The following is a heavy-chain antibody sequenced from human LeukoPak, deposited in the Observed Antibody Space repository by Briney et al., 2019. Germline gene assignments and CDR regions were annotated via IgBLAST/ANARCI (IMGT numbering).Heavy chain of an antibody. J-gene: IGHJ4*02. D-gene: IGHD5-24*01. V-gene: IGHV3-48*01. Sequence: GGSLRLSCAASGFTFSDYSMNWVRQAPGEGREWISYIGIDSGNTNYADSVKGRFTISGDKAKNSLYLQINSLRVEDTAVYYCARDYKYAFDNWGQGTLVTVSS. CDR3: ARDYKYAFDN. CDR1: GFTFSDYS. CDR2: IGIDSGNT.